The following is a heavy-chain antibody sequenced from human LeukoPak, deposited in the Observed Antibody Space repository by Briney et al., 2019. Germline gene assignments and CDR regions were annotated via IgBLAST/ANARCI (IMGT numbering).Heavy chain of an antibody. V-gene: IGHV1-3*03. CDR3: ARGSYDYVWGSWGYFDY. CDR1: GYTFTSYA. Sequence: ASVKVSCKASGYTFTSYAMHWVRQAPGQRLEWMGWINAGNGNTKYSQEFQGRVTITRDTSESTAYMELSRLRSEDMAVYYCARGSYDYVWGSWGYFDYWGQGTLVTVSS. CDR2: INAGNGNT. D-gene: IGHD3-16*01. J-gene: IGHJ4*02.